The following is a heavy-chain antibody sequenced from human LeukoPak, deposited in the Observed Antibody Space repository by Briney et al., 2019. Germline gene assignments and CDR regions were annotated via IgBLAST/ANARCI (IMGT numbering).Heavy chain of an antibody. J-gene: IGHJ5*02. Sequence: SETLSLTCTVPGGSISRYYWSWIRQPAGKGLEWIGRIYTSGSTNYNPSLKSRVTMSVDTSKNQFSLKLSSVTAADTAVYYCARGRYDFWSGYYDRFDPWGQGTLVTVSS. D-gene: IGHD3-3*01. V-gene: IGHV4-4*07. CDR3: ARGRYDFWSGYYDRFDP. CDR2: IYTSGST. CDR1: GGSISRYY.